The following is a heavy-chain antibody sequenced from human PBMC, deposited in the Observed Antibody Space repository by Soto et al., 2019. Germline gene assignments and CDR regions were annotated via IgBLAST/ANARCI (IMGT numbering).Heavy chain of an antibody. CDR3: SRGPRLKTPRVVYYFDH. CDR2: IRSKAYTGTT. J-gene: IGHJ4*02. V-gene: IGHV3-49*03. CDR1: RFSFGEYA. Sequence: EVQLVESGGGLVQPGRSLRLSCTGSRFSFGEYAMSWFRQAPGKGLEWVGFIRSKAYTGTTDYAASVKGRFTIARDDSKSIAYLKMNSLKTEDTAVYYCSRGPRLKTPRVVYYFDHWGQGTLVTV. D-gene: IGHD3-3*01.